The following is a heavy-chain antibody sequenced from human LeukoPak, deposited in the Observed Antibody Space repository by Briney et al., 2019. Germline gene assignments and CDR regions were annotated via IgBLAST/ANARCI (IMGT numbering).Heavy chain of an antibody. J-gene: IGHJ6*04. CDR1: GCTFGDYA. CDR2: IRSKAYGGTT. CDR3: TRDIVVVPAATMGLYYYYYYGMDV. Sequence: TGGSLRLSCTASGCTFGDYAMSWVRQAPGKGLEWVGFIRSKAYGGTTEYAASVKGRFTISRDDSKSIAYLQMNSLKTEDTAVYYCTRDIVVVPAATMGLYYYYYYGMDVWGKGTTVTVSS. V-gene: IGHV3-49*04. D-gene: IGHD2-2*01.